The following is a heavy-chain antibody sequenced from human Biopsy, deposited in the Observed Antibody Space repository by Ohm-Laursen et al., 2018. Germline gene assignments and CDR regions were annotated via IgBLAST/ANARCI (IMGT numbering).Heavy chain of an antibody. J-gene: IGHJ4*02. D-gene: IGHD3/OR15-3a*01. CDR2: IYYSGST. CDR3: ASRGLVMASDYYFDD. CDR1: GVYIRDYY. Sequence: SDTLSLTCSVSGVYIRDYYWSWIRQPPGRGLEWVGSIYYSGSTNYNPYLKSRVTISADTSKSQLSLHLTSVTAADTAVYYCASRGLVMASDYYFDDWGQGTLVTVSS. V-gene: IGHV4-59*08.